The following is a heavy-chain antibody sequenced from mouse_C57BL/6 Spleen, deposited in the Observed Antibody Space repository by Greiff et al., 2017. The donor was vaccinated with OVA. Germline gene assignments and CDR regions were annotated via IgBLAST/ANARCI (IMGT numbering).Heavy chain of an antibody. CDR2: ISSGSSTI. CDR3: ARNYGNPYYAMDY. D-gene: IGHD2-1*01. J-gene: IGHJ4*01. V-gene: IGHV5-17*01. CDR1: GFTFSDYG. Sequence: EVKLMESGGGLVKPGGSLKLSCAASGFTFSDYGMHWVRQAPEKGLEWVAYISSGSSTIYYADTVKGRFTISRDNAKNTLFLQMTSLRSEDTAMYDCARNYGNPYYAMDYWGQGTSVTVSS.